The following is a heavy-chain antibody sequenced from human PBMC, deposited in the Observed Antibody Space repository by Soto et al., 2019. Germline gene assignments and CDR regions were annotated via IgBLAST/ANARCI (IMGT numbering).Heavy chain of an antibody. CDR3: ARVVSGVPQDIVATSRKRHHSYYYMDG. CDR1: GYTFTSYD. D-gene: IGHD5-12*01. Sequence: ASVKVSCKASGYTFTSYDINWVRQATGQGLEWMGWMNPNSGNTGYAQKFQGRVTMTRNTSISTAYMELSSLRSEDTAVYYCARVVSGVPQDIVATSRKRHHSYYYMDGWGKGTTVNVSS. V-gene: IGHV1-8*01. J-gene: IGHJ6*03. CDR2: MNPNSGNT.